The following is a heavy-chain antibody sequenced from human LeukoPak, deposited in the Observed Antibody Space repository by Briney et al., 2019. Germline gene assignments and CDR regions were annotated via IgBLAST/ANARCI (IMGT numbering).Heavy chain of an antibody. CDR1: GYSISSGYY. V-gene: IGHV4-38-2*02. CDR3: ARDTPYCSGGSCYFSWFDP. J-gene: IGHJ5*02. CDR2: IYHSGST. Sequence: PSETLSLSCTVSGYSISSGYYWGWIRQPPGQGLEWIGSIYHSGSTYYNPSLKSRVTISVDTSKNQFSLKLSSVTAADTAVYYCARDTPYCSGGSCYFSWFDPWGQGTLVTVSS. D-gene: IGHD2-15*01.